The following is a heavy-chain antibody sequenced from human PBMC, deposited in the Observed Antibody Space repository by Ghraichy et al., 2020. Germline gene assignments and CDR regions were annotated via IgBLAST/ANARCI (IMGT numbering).Heavy chain of an antibody. D-gene: IGHD3-3*01. CDR2: SSPSGETT. CDR1: GYTFASFY. CDR3: ARSPRVYDFWSGYYSHFDF. Sequence: ASVKVSCKASGYTFASFYIHWVRQAPGQGLEWMGISSPSGETTTYAQKFQGRVTLTTDTPTSTSYMELTSLRYEDTAVYFCARSPRVYDFWSGYYSHFDFWGRGTLVTVSS. V-gene: IGHV1-46*01. J-gene: IGHJ4*02.